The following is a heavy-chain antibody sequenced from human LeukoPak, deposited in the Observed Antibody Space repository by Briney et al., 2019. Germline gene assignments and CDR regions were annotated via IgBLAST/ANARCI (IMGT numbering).Heavy chain of an antibody. J-gene: IGHJ4*02. D-gene: IGHD3-22*01. CDR3: ASSSGYYTGIDY. CDR2: IYYSGST. CDR1: GGSISSHY. V-gene: IGHV4-59*11. Sequence: SETLSLTCTVSGGSISSHYWSWIRQPPGKGLEWIGYIYYSGSTNYNPSLKSRVTISVDTSKNQFSLKLSSVTAADTAVYYCASSSGYYTGIDYWGQGTLVTVSS.